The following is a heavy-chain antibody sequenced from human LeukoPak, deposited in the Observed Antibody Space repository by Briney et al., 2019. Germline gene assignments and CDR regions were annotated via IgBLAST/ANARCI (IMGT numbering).Heavy chain of an antibody. V-gene: IGHV3-49*03. Sequence: GGSLRLSXTASGFTFGDYAMSWFRQAPGKGLEWVGFIRSKAYGGTTEYAASVKGRFTISRDDSKSIAYLQMNSLKTEDTAVYYCATQKGPTAMVLYWGQGTLVTVS. J-gene: IGHJ4*02. D-gene: IGHD5-18*01. CDR2: IRSKAYGGTT. CDR1: GFTFGDYA. CDR3: ATQKGPTAMVLY.